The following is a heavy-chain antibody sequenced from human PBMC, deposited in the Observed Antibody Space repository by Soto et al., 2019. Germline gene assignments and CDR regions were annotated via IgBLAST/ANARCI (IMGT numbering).Heavy chain of an antibody. J-gene: IGHJ4*02. V-gene: IGHV4-34*01. CDR1: GGSFSGYY. Sequence: SETLSLTCAVYGGSFSGYYWSWIRQPPGKGLEWIGEINHSGSTNYNPSLKSRVTISVDTSKNQFSLKLSSVTAADTAVYYCARVRTAARRVDYWGQGTLVTVS. D-gene: IGHD6-6*01. CDR3: ARVRTAARRVDY. CDR2: INHSGST.